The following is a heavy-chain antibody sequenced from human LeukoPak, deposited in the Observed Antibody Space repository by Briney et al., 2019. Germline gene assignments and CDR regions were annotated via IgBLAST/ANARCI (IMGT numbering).Heavy chain of an antibody. V-gene: IGHV4-4*07. Sequence: SETLSLTCTVSGGSITNYYWSWIRQSAGKGLEWIGRINTSGDTSYNPSIRSRVTMSVDTSKNQFSLKLRSVTAADTAVYYCVRSVRRGFNFDKWGQGTQVIVSS. CDR1: GGSITNYY. D-gene: IGHD5-12*01. J-gene: IGHJ4*02. CDR3: VRSVRRGFNFDK. CDR2: INTSGDT.